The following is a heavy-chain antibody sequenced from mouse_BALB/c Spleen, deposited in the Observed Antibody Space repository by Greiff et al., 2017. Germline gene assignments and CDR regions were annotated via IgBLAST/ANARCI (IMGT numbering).Heavy chain of an antibody. D-gene: IGHD2-4*01. V-gene: IGHV5-17*02. Sequence: EVNLVESGGGLVQPGGSRKLSCAASGFTFSSFGMHWVRQAPEKGLEWVAYISSGSSTIYYADTVKGRFTISRDNPKNTLFLQMTSLRSEDTAMYYCARDYDPYYFDYWGQGTTLTVSS. J-gene: IGHJ2*01. CDR3: ARDYDPYYFDY. CDR1: GFTFSSFG. CDR2: ISSGSSTI.